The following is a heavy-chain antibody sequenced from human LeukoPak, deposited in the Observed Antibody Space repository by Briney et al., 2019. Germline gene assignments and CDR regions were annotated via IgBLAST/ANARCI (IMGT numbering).Heavy chain of an antibody. J-gene: IGHJ5*02. Sequence: SQTLSLTCTVSGGSISSGNYYWSWIRQPAGKGLEWIGSIYYSGTTYYNPSLKSRVTISVDTSKDQFSLRLSSVTAADTAVYYCATNAGHCSSTSCSWFDPWGQGTLVTVSS. CDR1: GGSISSGNYY. CDR2: IYYSGTT. CDR3: ATNAGHCSSTSCSWFDP. V-gene: IGHV4-39*01. D-gene: IGHD2-2*01.